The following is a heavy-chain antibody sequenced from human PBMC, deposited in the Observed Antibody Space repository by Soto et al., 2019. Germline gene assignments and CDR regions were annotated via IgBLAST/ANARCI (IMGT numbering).Heavy chain of an antibody. D-gene: IGHD6-19*01. CDR3: ARVPLAGYFFDY. J-gene: IGHJ4*01. CDR2: IDGDDDK. CDR1: GFSLSTSGVY. V-gene: IGHV2-70*01. Sequence: SGPTLVNPTQTLTLTCTSSGFSLSTSGVYVSWIRQPPGKALEWLALIDGDDDKYYTTSLKTRLTISKDTSKNHVVLTMTNMDSVDTATYYCARVPLAGYFFDYWGHGTQVTVSS.